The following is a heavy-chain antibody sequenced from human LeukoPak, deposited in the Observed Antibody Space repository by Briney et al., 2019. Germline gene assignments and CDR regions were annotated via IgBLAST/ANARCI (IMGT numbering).Heavy chain of an antibody. Sequence: GASVKVSCKASGGTFSSYAISWVRQAPGQGLEWMGRIIPILGIANYAQKFQGRVTITADKSTSTAYMELSSLRSEDTAVYYCAKAGYAPYCGMDVWGQGTTVTVSS. D-gene: IGHD5-12*01. CDR1: GGTFSSYA. CDR2: IIPILGIA. J-gene: IGHJ6*02. V-gene: IGHV1-69*04. CDR3: AKAGYAPYCGMDV.